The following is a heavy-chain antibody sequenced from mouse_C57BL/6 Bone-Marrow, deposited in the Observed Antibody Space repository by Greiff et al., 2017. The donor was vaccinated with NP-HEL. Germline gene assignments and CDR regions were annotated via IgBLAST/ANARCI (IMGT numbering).Heavy chain of an antibody. CDR1: GYSFTDYN. D-gene: IGHD1-1*01. CDR3: ARGGYGSRSYAMDY. CDR2: INPNYGTT. Sequence: QLQESGPELVKPGASVKISCKASGYSFTDYNMNWVKQSNGKSLEWIGVINPNYGTTSYNQKFKGKATLTVDQSSSTAYMQLNSLTSEDSAVYYCARGGYGSRSYAMDYWGQGTTLTVSS. J-gene: IGHJ2*01. V-gene: IGHV1-39*01.